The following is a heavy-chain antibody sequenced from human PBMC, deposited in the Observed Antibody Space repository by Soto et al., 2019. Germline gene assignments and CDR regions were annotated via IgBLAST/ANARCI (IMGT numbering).Heavy chain of an antibody. J-gene: IGHJ4*02. CDR1: GGSISSYY. D-gene: IGHD5-12*01. Sequence: QVQLQESGPGLVKPSETLSLTCTVSGGSISSYYWSWIRQPPGKGLEWIGYIYYSGSTNYNPSLTSRVTISVDTSKNQFSLKLSSVTAAVTAVYYCARQGWLRYKKRYFDYWGQGTLVTVSS. CDR3: ARQGWLRYKKRYFDY. V-gene: IGHV4-59*08. CDR2: IYYSGST.